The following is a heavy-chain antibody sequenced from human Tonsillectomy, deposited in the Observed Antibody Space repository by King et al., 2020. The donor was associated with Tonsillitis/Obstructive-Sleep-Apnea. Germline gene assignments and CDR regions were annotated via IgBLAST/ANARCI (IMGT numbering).Heavy chain of an antibody. V-gene: IGHV3-30*18. CDR2: ISYDGGKK. J-gene: IGHJ6*02. D-gene: IGHD3-3*01. CDR1: GFTFSSYG. CDR3: AKDYDFWSGYSRDYYYGMDV. Sequence: VQLVESGGGVVQPGRSLRLSCAAPGFTFSSYGMHWVRQAPGKGLEWVAVISYDGGKKYYAASVKGRFTISRDNSKNTLHLQMNSLRAEDTAVYYCAKDYDFWSGYSRDYYYGMDVWGQGTTVTVSS.